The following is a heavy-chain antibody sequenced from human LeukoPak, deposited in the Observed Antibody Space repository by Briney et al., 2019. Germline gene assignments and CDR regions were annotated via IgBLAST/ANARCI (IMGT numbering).Heavy chain of an antibody. Sequence: PSETLSLTCTVSRGSINSPNWWTWVRPPPGKGLEWIGEIYHSGSTNRNPSLISRLTISLDKSRNQLSLNLNSVTAADTAVYYCASRSATAPEGFDIWGQGTMVTVSS. D-gene: IGHD2-21*02. CDR1: RGSINSPNW. J-gene: IGHJ3*02. CDR2: IYHSGST. V-gene: IGHV4-4*02. CDR3: ASRSATAPEGFDI.